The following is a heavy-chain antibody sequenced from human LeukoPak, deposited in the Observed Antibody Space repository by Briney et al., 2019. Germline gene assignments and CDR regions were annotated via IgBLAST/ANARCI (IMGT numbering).Heavy chain of an antibody. CDR3: ARGIVVVTAIKNYYYMDV. CDR2: IYYSGST. D-gene: IGHD2-21*02. J-gene: IGHJ6*03. V-gene: IGHV4-39*07. CDR1: GGSISSSSYY. Sequence: SETLSLTCTVSGGSISSSSYYWGWIRQPPGKGLEWIGSIYYSGSTYYNPSLKSRVTISVDTSKNQFSLKLSSVTAADTAVYYCARGIVVVTAIKNYYYMDVWGKGTAVTISS.